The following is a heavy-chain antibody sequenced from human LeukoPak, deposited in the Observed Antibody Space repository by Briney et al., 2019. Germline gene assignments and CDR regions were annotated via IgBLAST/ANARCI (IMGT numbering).Heavy chain of an antibody. CDR1: GFTFSTYS. CDR2: INDNGDTT. V-gene: IGHV3-23*01. Sequence: GGSLRLSCAASGFTFSTYSMSWVRQTPEKGLEWVSVINDNGDTTFYADSVKGRFTISRDNSKNTLYLQMNSLRAEDTAVFYCAKDGEFSPRNYYDVSGYPLFDYWGQGTLVTVSS. CDR3: AKDGEFSPRNYYDVSGYPLFDY. D-gene: IGHD3-22*01. J-gene: IGHJ4*02.